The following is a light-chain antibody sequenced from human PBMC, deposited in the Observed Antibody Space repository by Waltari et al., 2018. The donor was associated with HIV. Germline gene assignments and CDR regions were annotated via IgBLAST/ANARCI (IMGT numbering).Light chain of an antibody. CDR1: QSLFYNSNNKNY. CDR3: QQYYSTPFT. Sequence: DIVMTQSPDSLAVSLGERATINCKSSQSLFYNSNNKNYLAWYQQKPGQPPKLLIYWASTRQSGVPDRFSGSGSGTDFTLTISSLQATDVAVYYCQQYYSTPFTFGPGTKVDVK. CDR2: WAS. V-gene: IGKV4-1*01. J-gene: IGKJ3*01.